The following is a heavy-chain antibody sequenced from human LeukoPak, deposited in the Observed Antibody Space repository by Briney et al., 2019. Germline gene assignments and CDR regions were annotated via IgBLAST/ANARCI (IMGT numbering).Heavy chain of an antibody. V-gene: IGHV3-7*01. J-gene: IGHJ4*02. CDR3: ARDFKFYDFWSGYYTAYYFDF. Sequence: GGSLGLSGAASGFTFSSEWMSWVGQAPGKGLEWVANIKQDGSKKYYVDSVKGRFTISRDNAKNSLYLQMNSLRAEDTAVYYCARDFKFYDFWSGYYTAYYFDFWGQGTLSPSPQ. CDR1: GFTFSSEW. CDR2: IKQDGSKK. D-gene: IGHD3-3*01.